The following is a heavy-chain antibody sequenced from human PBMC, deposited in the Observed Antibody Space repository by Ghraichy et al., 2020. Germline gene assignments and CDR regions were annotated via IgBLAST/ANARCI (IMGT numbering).Heavy chain of an antibody. CDR1: GFTFSSYW. V-gene: IGHV3-7*03. J-gene: IGHJ4*02. Sequence: GGSLRLSCAASGFTFSSYWMSWVRQAPGKGLEWVANIKQDGSEKYYVDSVKGRFTISRDNAKNSLYLQMNSLRAEDTAVYYCAREDTIFGDPYFDYWGQGTLVTVSS. D-gene: IGHD3-3*01. CDR3: AREDTIFGDPYFDY. CDR2: IKQDGSEK.